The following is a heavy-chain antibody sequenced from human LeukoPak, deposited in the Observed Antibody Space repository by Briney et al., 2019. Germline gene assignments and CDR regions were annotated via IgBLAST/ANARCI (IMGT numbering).Heavy chain of an antibody. CDR3: ASSVPNTGTFDY. J-gene: IGHJ4*02. V-gene: IGHV3-23*01. CDR1: GFTFDDYG. Sequence: GGSLRLSCAASGFTFDDYGMSWVRQAPGKGLEWVSIIGGGGIVTYYSDSVKGRFTISRDNSKNTLYLQMSSLRAEDTAVYYCASSVPNTGTFDYWGQGTLVTVSS. D-gene: IGHD1-26*01. CDR2: IGGGGIVT.